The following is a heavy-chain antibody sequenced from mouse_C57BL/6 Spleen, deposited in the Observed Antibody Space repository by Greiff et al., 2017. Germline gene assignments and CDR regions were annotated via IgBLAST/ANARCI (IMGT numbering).Heavy chain of an antibody. CDR1: GYTFTSYW. J-gene: IGHJ2*01. CDR3: ARAYYSRGADY. CDR2: IDPSDSDT. D-gene: IGHD2-5*01. V-gene: IGHV1-52*01. Sequence: VQLQQPGAELVKPGASVKLSCKASGYTFTSYWMHWVKQRPIQGLEWIGNIDPSDSDTHYNQKFKGKATLTVDKSSSTAYMQLSSLTSEDSAVYYCARAYYSRGADYWGQGTTLTVSS.